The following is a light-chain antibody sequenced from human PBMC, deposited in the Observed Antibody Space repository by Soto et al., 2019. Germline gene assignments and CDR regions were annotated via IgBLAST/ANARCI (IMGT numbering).Light chain of an antibody. J-gene: IGKJ2*01. CDR1: QSLVYSDGNTY. V-gene: IGKV2-30*01. Sequence: DVVMTQSPLSLPVTLGQPASISCRSSQSLVYSDGNTYLNWFQQRPGQSPRRLIYKVSNRDSGVPDRLSGSRSGTDFTLKISRVEAEDVGVYYCMQGTHWLYTFGQGTKLQIK. CDR3: MQGTHWLYT. CDR2: KVS.